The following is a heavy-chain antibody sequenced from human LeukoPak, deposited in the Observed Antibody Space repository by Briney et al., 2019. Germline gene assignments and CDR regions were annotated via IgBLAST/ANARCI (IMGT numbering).Heavy chain of an antibody. CDR1: GGSISSSSYY. J-gene: IGHJ5*02. CDR2: IYYSGST. V-gene: IGHV4-39*01. D-gene: IGHD1-26*01. Sequence: ASEALSLTCTVSGGSISSSSYYWGWIRQPPGKGLEWIGSIYYSGSTYYNPSLKSRVTISVDTSKNQFSLKLSSVTAADTAVYYCASDGGSYRNWFDPWGREPWSPSPQ. CDR3: ASDGGSYRNWFDP.